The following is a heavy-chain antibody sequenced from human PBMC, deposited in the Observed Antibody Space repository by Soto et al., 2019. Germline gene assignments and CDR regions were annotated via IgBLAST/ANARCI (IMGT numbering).Heavy chain of an antibody. CDR3: ARLTFLGYCSSTSCYAGWFDP. Sequence: QVQLQESGPGLVKPSETLSLTCTVSGGSIRSYYWSWIRQPPGKELEWIGYIYYSGSTNYNPSLKSRVTISVDTTKSQFSLKLSSVTAADTAMYYCARLTFLGYCSSTSCYAGWFDPWGQGTLVTVSS. J-gene: IGHJ5*02. CDR2: IYYSGST. V-gene: IGHV4-59*08. CDR1: GGSIRSYY. D-gene: IGHD2-2*01.